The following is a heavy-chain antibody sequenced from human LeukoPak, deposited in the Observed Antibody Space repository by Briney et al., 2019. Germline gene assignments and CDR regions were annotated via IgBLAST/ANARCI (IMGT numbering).Heavy chain of an antibody. CDR1: GGSVGSYNSY. CDR3: ARGYYYRT. CDR2: IYADGSS. Sequence: SETLSLTCTVSGGSVGSYNSYWDWIRQPAGKGLEWIGRIYADGSSTYNPSLKSRVTTLVDTSKHQFSLRLSSMSAADTAVYYCARGYYYRTWGQGTLVTVSS. D-gene: IGHD3-10*01. V-gene: IGHV4-61*02. J-gene: IGHJ4*02.